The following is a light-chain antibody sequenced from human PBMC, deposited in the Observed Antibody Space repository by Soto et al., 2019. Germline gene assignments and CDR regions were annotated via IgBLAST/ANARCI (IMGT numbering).Light chain of an antibody. CDR2: DTS. CDR3: QPYNNWPLT. V-gene: IGKV3-15*01. Sequence: EFVMMQSPAPRSVSPGEGATLSCRASQGIGDTLAWYQHKPGQPPRLLIYDTSTRATGVPTRFSGSSSGAEFTLTINSLQSEDFAVYYCQPYNNWPLTFGGGTKVDIQ. CDR1: QGIGDT. J-gene: IGKJ4*01.